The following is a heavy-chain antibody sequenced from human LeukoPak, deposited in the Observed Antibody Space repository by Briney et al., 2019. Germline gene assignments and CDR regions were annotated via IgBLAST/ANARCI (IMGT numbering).Heavy chain of an antibody. V-gene: IGHV3-7*04. D-gene: IGHD3-16*01. Sequence: PGGSLRLSCAASGFTFSTYWMDWVRQAPGKGLEWVANVKQDGSRKYYVDSVKGRFTISRDNARNSLYLKMNSLRVEDTAVYYCARDWGDESRGQFDAFDIWGQGTRVTVSS. CDR2: VKQDGSRK. CDR1: GFTFSTYW. CDR3: ARDWGDESRGQFDAFDI. J-gene: IGHJ3*02.